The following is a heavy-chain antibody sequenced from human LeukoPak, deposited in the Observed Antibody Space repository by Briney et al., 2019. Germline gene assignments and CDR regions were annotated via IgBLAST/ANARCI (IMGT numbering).Heavy chain of an antibody. Sequence: GESLKISCKGSGYSFTSYWIGWVRQMPGKGLEWMGIIYPGDPDTRYSPSFQGQVTISADKSISTAYLQRSSLKASDTAMYYCARRVDCSSTSCYGGRWFDPWGQGTLVTVSS. CDR3: ARRVDCSSTSCYGGRWFDP. V-gene: IGHV5-51*01. CDR2: IYPGDPDT. D-gene: IGHD2-2*01. J-gene: IGHJ5*02. CDR1: GYSFTSYW.